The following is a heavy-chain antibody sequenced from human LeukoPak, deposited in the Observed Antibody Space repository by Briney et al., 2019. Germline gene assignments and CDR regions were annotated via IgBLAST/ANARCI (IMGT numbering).Heavy chain of an antibody. V-gene: IGHV4-34*01. CDR1: GGSFSGYY. CDR2: INHSGST. CDR3: ARALRGIAARLYPY. Sequence: SETLSLTCAVYGGSFSGYYRSWIRQPPGKGLEWIGEINHSGSTNYNPSLKSRVTISVDTSKNQFSLKLSSVTAADTAVYYCARALRGIAARLYPYWGQGTLVTASS. D-gene: IGHD6-6*01. J-gene: IGHJ4*02.